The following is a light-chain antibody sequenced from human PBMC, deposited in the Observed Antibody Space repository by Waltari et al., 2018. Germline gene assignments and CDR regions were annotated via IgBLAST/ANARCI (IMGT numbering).Light chain of an antibody. CDR2: GVS. Sequence: QSALPQPASVSGSPGQSITISCPGTSSAAGGDNYVSWYQQHPGKAPKRMIYGVSNRPSGVSNRFSGSKSGNTASLTISGLQAEDEADYYCSSYTSSSTLEVVFGGGTKLTVL. V-gene: IGLV2-14*01. CDR3: SSYTSSSTLEVV. J-gene: IGLJ2*01. CDR1: SSAAGGDNY.